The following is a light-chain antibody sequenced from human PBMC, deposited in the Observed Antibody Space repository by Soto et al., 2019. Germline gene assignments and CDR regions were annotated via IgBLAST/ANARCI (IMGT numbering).Light chain of an antibody. CDR2: EVD. Sequence: CALTQPASVSGPAGQSVTISCRGTRSDVGSFNRVSWYQQAPGAAPRLLIYEVDNRPSGVPDRFSGSKSGDTASLTISGLQAEDEADYYCTSYTTSNTPVIFGGGTKVTVL. CDR1: RSDVGSFNR. J-gene: IGLJ2*01. CDR3: TSYTTSNTPVI. V-gene: IGLV2-18*02.